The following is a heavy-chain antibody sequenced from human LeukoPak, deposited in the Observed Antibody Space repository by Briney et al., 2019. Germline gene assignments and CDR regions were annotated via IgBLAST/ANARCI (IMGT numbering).Heavy chain of an antibody. Sequence: SETLSLTCTVSGGSIGSYYWSWIRQPPGKGLEWIGYIYYSGSTNYNPSLKSRVTISVDTSKNQFSLKLSSVTAADTAVYYCARVDDSSGPYFDYWGQGTLVTVSS. CDR1: GGSIGSYY. CDR2: IYYSGST. J-gene: IGHJ4*02. CDR3: ARVDDSSGPYFDY. V-gene: IGHV4-59*01. D-gene: IGHD3-22*01.